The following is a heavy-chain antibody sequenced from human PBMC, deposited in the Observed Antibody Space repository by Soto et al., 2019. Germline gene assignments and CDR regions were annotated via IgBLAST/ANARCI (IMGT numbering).Heavy chain of an antibody. D-gene: IGHD2-15*01. Sequence: SETLSLTCTVSGGSISSSSYYWGWIRQPPGKGLEWIGSIYYSGSTYYNPSLKSRVTISVDASKNHFSLKLGSVTAADTAVYYCARAHVYIVNVWDTWFDPWGQGTLVTVSS. CDR1: GGSISSSSYY. V-gene: IGHV4-39*02. CDR2: IYYSGST. CDR3: ARAHVYIVNVWDTWFDP. J-gene: IGHJ5*02.